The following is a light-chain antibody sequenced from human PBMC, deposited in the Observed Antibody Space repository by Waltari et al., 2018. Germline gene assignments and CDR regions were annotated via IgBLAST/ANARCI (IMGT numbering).Light chain of an antibody. CDR1: QSVNTY. Sequence: EIVLTQSPATLSLSPGERATLSCRASQSVNTYLAWYQQKPGQAPRLLIYDASNRATVIPARFSGSASGTDFTLTISSLEPEDFAIYYCQQRSHWPPVTFGPGTKVNIK. V-gene: IGKV3-11*01. CDR3: QQRSHWPPVT. J-gene: IGKJ3*01. CDR2: DAS.